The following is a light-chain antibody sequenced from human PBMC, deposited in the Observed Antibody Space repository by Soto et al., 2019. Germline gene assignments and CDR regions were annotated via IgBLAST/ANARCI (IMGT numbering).Light chain of an antibody. CDR1: SSNIGAGYD. CDR3: QTYDTGVSGSI. CDR2: GNI. J-gene: IGLJ2*01. V-gene: IGLV1-40*01. Sequence: QSVLTPPPSVSGAPGQRVALSCAGTSSNIGAGYDVHWYQHLPGTAPKLLIFGNINRPAGVPDRFSGSKSGTSASLAISGLQAADEGYYYCQTYDTGVSGSIFGGGTKLTVL.